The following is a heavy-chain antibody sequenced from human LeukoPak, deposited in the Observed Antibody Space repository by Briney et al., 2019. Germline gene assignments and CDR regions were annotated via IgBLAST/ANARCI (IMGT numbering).Heavy chain of an antibody. J-gene: IGHJ4*02. Sequence: PGGSLRLSCAASGFTFSSYGMHWVRQAPGKGLEWVAFIRYDGSNKYYADSVKGRFTISRDNSKNTLYLQMNSLRAEDTAVYYCAKDENRGSGIVVVPAAISYPGYWGQGTLVTVSS. V-gene: IGHV3-30*02. CDR2: IRYDGSNK. CDR3: AKDENRGSGIVVVPAAISYPGY. D-gene: IGHD2-2*01. CDR1: GFTFSSYG.